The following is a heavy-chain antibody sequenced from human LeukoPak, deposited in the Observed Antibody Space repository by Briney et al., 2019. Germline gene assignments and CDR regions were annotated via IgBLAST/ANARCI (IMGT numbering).Heavy chain of an antibody. CDR3: AKRIAVAGPYFDY. D-gene: IGHD6-19*01. CDR1: GFTFSSYA. V-gene: IGHV3-23*01. J-gene: IGHJ4*02. CDR2: ISTSGGST. Sequence: GGSLRLSCAASGFTFSSYAMSWVRQGPGKGLEWVSAISTSGGSTYYADSVKGRFTIPRDNPKNTLYLQMNSLRAEDTAVYYCAKRIAVAGPYFDYWGQGNLVTVSS.